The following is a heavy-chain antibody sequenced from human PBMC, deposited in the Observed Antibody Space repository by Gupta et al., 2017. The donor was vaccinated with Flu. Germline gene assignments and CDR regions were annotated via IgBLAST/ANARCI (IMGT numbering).Heavy chain of an antibody. V-gene: IGHV3-7*01. CDR2: IKQDGSER. CDR1: FW. J-gene: IGHJ3*02. Sequence: FWMTWVRQAPGKGLEWVANIKQDGSERYYVDSVKGRFLIFRDNAKNSLFLEMNSLGAEDTAVYYCARELPLLWFGDILSGNTNTGAFDMWGQGTMVTVSS. CDR3: ARELPLLWFGDILSGNTNTGAFDM. D-gene: IGHD3-10*01.